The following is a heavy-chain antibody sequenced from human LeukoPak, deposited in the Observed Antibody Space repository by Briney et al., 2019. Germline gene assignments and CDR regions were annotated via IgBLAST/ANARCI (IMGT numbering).Heavy chain of an antibody. CDR2: MSYRGTT. D-gene: IGHD4-23*01. V-gene: IGHV4-59*12. CDR3: ARSLDGGNDY. J-gene: IGHJ4*02. CDR1: GASISSYY. Sequence: SETLSLTCTVSGASISSYYWTWIRQTPGKGLEWIGYMSYRGTTNYRTTTYNPSLRSRVTISEDTSQKQFSLELSSVTAADTAVYYCARSLDGGNDYWGQGTLVTVSS.